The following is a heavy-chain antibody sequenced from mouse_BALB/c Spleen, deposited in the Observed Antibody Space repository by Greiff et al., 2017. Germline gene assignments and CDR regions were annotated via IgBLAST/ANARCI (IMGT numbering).Heavy chain of an antibody. D-gene: IGHD1-2*01. CDR3: ARELRLRYFDV. V-gene: IGHV2-9*02. Sequence: VQLQQSGPGLVAPSQSLSITCTVSGFSLTSYGVHWVRQPPGKGLEWLGVIWAGGSTNYNSALMSRLSISKDNSKSQVFLKMNSLQTDDTAMYYCARELRLRYFDVWGAGTTVTVSS. CDR2: IWAGGST. J-gene: IGHJ1*01. CDR1: GFSLTSYG.